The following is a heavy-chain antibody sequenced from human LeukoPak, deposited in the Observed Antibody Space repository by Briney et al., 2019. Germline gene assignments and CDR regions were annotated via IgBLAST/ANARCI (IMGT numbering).Heavy chain of an antibody. D-gene: IGHD5-12*01. CDR3: ASSHDIVATTFDY. J-gene: IGHJ4*02. V-gene: IGHV4-59*01. CDR2: IYYSGST. CDR1: GGSISSYY. Sequence: SETLSLTCTVSGGSISSYYWSWIRQPPGKGLEWIGYIYYSGSTNYNPSLKSRVTISVDTSKKQFSLKLSSVTAADTAVYYCASSHDIVATTFDYWGQGTLVTVSS.